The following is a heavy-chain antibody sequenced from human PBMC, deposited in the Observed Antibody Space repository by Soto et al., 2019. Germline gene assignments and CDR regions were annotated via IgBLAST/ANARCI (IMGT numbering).Heavy chain of an antibody. CDR1: GGSLSSYY. J-gene: IGHJ4*02. V-gene: IGHV4-59*01. CDR2: IYYSGST. Sequence: SGTLSLTCTVSGGSLSSYYLSWVRPPPGKGLEWIGYIYYSGSTNYNPSLKSRVTISVDTSKNQFSLKLSSVTAADTAVYYCARAPRGNYGYPSYFDYWGQGTLVTVSS. D-gene: IGHD3-10*01. CDR3: ARAPRGNYGYPSYFDY.